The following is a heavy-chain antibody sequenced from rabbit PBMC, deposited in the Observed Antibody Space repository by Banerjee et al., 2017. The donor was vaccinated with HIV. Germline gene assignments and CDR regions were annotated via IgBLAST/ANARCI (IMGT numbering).Heavy chain of an antibody. V-gene: IGHV1S40*01. D-gene: IGHD1-1*01. CDR3: ARRNGASGYYGL. J-gene: IGHJ4*01. CDR2: IYAGKGTT. CDR1: GFSFSSYH. Sequence: QSLEESGGDLVKPGASLTLTCTASGFSFSSYHMTWVRQAPGKGLEWIGIIYAGKGTTDYASWVNGRFTISKTSSTTVTLQMTSLTAADTATYFCARRNGASGYYGLWGQGTLVTVS.